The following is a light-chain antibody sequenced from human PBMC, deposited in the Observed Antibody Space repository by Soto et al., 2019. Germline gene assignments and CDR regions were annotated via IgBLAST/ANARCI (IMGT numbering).Light chain of an antibody. Sequence: DIPMTQSPSTLSASVGDRVTITCRASQTISSGLAWYLQKPGKAPKVLIYDASTLESGVPSRFSGSGSGTEFTLTISSLQPDDFATYYCQQYKSYKTFGQGTKVEIK. CDR2: DAS. V-gene: IGKV1-5*01. CDR3: QQYKSYKT. J-gene: IGKJ1*01. CDR1: QTISSG.